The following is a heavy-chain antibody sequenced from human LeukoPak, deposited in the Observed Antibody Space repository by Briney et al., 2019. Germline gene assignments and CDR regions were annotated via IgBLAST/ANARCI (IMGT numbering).Heavy chain of an antibody. V-gene: IGHV1-69*06. CDR3: ARDLGRDYYGSGMVCWFDP. D-gene: IGHD3-10*01. CDR1: GGTFSSYA. CDR2: IIPIFGTA. Sequence: SVKVSCKASGGTFSSYAISWVRQAPGQGLEWMGGIIPIFGTANYAQKFQGRVTITADKSTSTAYMELSRLRSDDTAVYYCARDLGRDYYGSGMVCWFDPWGQGTLVTVSS. J-gene: IGHJ5*02.